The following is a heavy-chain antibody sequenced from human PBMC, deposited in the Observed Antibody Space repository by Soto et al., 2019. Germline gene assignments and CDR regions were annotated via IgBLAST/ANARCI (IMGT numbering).Heavy chain of an antibody. CDR2: IKQDGSEK. V-gene: IGHV3-7*01. J-gene: IGHJ4*02. CDR3: ARLNWNYGKFDY. Sequence: GGSLRLSCAASGFTFSSYWRSWVRQAPGKGLEWVANIKQDGSEKYYVDSVKGRFTISRDNAKNSLYLQMNSLRAEDTAVYYCARLNWNYGKFDYWGQGTLVTVSS. D-gene: IGHD1-7*01. CDR1: GFTFSSYW.